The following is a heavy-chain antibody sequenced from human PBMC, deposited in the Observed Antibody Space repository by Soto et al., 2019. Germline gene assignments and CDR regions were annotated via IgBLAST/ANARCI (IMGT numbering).Heavy chain of an antibody. J-gene: IGHJ6*02. V-gene: IGHV3-74*01. CDR1: GFTFNTYW. CDR3: AKVPHTTGALLVSYYYYYGMDV. D-gene: IGHD3-3*01. Sequence: GGSLRLSCAASGFTFNTYWMHWVRQAPGKGLVWVSLINSDGSKTYYADSVKGRFTISRDNSKNTLYLQMNSLRAEDTAVYYCAKVPHTTGALLVSYYYYYGMDVWGQGTTVTVSS. CDR2: INSDGSKT.